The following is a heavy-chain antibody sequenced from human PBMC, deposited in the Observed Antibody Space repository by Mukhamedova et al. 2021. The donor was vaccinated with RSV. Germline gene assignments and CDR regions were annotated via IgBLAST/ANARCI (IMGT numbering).Heavy chain of an antibody. V-gene: IGHV3-30*03. J-gene: IGHJ6*01. D-gene: IGHD3-10*01. CDR1: GFTLGTFD. CDR2: IRYDGSDR. Sequence: GFTLGTFDMHWVRQTPGKGLEWVASIRYDGSDRYYAKSVEGRFAISRDNSKNTVYLELNSLSVDGTAVYYCAREGDGFRDYYHGM. CDR3: AREGDGFRDYYHGM.